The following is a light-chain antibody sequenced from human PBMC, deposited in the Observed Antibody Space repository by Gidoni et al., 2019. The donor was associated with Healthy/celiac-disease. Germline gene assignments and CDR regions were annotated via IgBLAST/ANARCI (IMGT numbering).Light chain of an antibody. CDR2: SAS. Sequence: DIEMTQSPSSLSASVGDRVTITCRASQSISSYLNWYQQKPGKAPKLLIYSASSLQSGVPSRFSGSGSGTDFTLPISSLQPADFVTYYCQQSYSTPPFTFGPGTKVDIK. J-gene: IGKJ3*01. CDR3: QQSYSTPPFT. V-gene: IGKV1-39*01. CDR1: QSISSY.